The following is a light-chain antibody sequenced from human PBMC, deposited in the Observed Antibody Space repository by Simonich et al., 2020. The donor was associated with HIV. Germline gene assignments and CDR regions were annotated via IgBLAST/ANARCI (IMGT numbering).Light chain of an antibody. CDR3: QQYNNWPPLT. V-gene: IGKV3-15*01. J-gene: IGKJ4*01. CDR1: QSVRSN. CDR2: GES. Sequence: EIVMTQSPATLSVSPGERATLSCRASQSVRSNLAWYQQKPGQAPRLLIYGESTRATGIPARFSGSGSGTEFTLTISSLQSEDFAVYYCQQYNNWPPLTFGGGTKVEIK.